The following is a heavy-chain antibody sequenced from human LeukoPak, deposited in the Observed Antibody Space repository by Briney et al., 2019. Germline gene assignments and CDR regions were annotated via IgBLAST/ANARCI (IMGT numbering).Heavy chain of an antibody. D-gene: IGHD3-3*01. J-gene: IGHJ4*02. CDR2: IYSGGST. CDR1: GFTVSSNY. Sequence: PGGSLRLSCAASGFTVSSNYMSWVRQAPGKGLEWVSVIYSGGSTYYADSVKGRFTISRHNSKNTLYLQMNSLRAEDTAVYYCAKVGTIFGVVIADYFDYWGQGTLVTVSS. CDR3: AKVGTIFGVVIADYFDY. V-gene: IGHV3-53*01.